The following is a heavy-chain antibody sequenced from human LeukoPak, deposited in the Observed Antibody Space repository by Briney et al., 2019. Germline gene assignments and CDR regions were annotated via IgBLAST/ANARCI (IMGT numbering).Heavy chain of an antibody. V-gene: IGHV3-74*01. CDR3: ASASSHRIAAGGDY. CDR2: INSDGSSR. D-gene: IGHD6-13*01. CDR1: GFTFSNYW. J-gene: IGHJ4*02. Sequence: GGSLRLSCAASGFTFSNYWMHWVRQAPGKGLVGVSRINSDGSSRNYADSVKGRFTISRDNAKNTLYLQMSSLRAEDTAVYYCASASSHRIAAGGDYCGQGTLVTVSS.